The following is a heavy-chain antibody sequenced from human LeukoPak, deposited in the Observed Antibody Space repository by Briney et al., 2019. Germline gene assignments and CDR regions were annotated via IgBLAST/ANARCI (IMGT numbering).Heavy chain of an antibody. D-gene: IGHD3-22*01. V-gene: IGHV3-33*01. CDR1: GFTFSSYG. CDR2: IWYDGGNK. Sequence: GGSLRLSCAASGFTFSSYGMHWVRQAPGKGLEWVAVIWYDGGNKYYADSVKGRFTISRDNSKNTLYLQMNSLRAEDTAVYYCARGGQDSSGYPFDYWGQGTLVTVSS. CDR3: ARGGQDSSGYPFDY. J-gene: IGHJ4*02.